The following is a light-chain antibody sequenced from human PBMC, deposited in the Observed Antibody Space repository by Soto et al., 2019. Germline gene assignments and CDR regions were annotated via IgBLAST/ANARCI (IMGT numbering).Light chain of an antibody. Sequence: EMVLTQSPGTLSLSPGDGATLSCRTSRSVSNDYVAWVQQKPGQTPRLLLYSVSSRATGIPARFSGSGSGTEFTLTISSLQSEDFAVYYCQQYNNWLTWTFGQGTKVDIK. CDR1: RSVSND. CDR3: QQYNNWLTWT. V-gene: IGKV3D-15*01. J-gene: IGKJ1*01. CDR2: SVS.